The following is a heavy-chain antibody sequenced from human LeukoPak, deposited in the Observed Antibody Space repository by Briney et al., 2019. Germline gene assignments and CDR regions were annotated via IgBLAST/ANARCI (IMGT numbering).Heavy chain of an antibody. J-gene: IGHJ4*02. CDR1: EFTFSDYY. Sequence: GGSLRLSCVASEFTFSDYYMTWIRQAPGKGLEWLAHISSTGSTIFYADSVKGRFTISMDNAKNSLYLQLNSLSAEDTAVYYCAAGVALDYWGQGTLVTVSS. CDR2: ISSTGSTI. CDR3: AAGVALDY. V-gene: IGHV3-11*04. D-gene: IGHD2-8*01.